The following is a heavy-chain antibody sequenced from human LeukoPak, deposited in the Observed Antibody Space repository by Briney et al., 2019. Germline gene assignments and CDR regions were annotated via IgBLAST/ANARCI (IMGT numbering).Heavy chain of an antibody. J-gene: IGHJ1*01. CDR3: ARGGSSGIFQH. V-gene: IGHV4-38-2*02. CDR2: IYHSGST. Sequence: SETLSLTCTVSGYSISSGYYWGWIRQPPGKGLEWIGSIYHSGSTYHNPSLKSRVTISVDTSKNQFSLKLSSVTAADTAVYYCARGGSSGIFQHWGQGTLVTVSS. CDR1: GYSISSGYY. D-gene: IGHD6-19*01.